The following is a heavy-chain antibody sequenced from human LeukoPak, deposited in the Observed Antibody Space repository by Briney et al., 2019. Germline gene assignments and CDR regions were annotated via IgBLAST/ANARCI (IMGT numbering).Heavy chain of an antibody. D-gene: IGHD6-6*01. V-gene: IGHV4-61*01. Sequence: TSETLSLTCTVSGGSVSSGSYYWSWIRQPPGKGLEWNMYIYYSGSTNYNPYLKSRVTISVDTSKNQFSLKLSSVTAADTAVYYCAGVGGSSSFGYWGQGTLVTVSS. CDR2: IYYSGST. CDR3: AGVGGSSSFGY. CDR1: GGSVSSGSYY. J-gene: IGHJ4*02.